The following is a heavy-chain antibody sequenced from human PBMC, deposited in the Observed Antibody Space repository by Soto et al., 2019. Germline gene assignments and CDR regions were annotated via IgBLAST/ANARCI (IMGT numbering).Heavy chain of an antibody. CDR1: GYTFTSYA. Sequence: GASVKVSFKASGYTFTSYAMHWGRQAPRQRPEWMGWINAGNGNTKNSQKFQGRFTITRDTSASTSYMELSSLRSEDTAVYYCASVTRLVVVSSPLDAFDIWGQGTMVTVSS. V-gene: IGHV1-3*01. CDR2: INAGNGNT. D-gene: IGHD3-22*01. J-gene: IGHJ3*02. CDR3: ASVTRLVVVSSPLDAFDI.